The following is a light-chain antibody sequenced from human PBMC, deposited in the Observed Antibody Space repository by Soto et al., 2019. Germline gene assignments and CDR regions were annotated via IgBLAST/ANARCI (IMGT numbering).Light chain of an antibody. CDR3: QQLNSYPYT. V-gene: IGKV1-9*01. CDR2: AAS. Sequence: DIQLTQSPSFLSASVGDRVTITCRDSQGISSYLAWYQQKPGKAPNLLIYAASSLQSGVPSRFSGSGSGTEFTLTISSLQPEDFATYYCQQLNSYPYTFGQGTKLEIK. CDR1: QGISSY. J-gene: IGKJ2*01.